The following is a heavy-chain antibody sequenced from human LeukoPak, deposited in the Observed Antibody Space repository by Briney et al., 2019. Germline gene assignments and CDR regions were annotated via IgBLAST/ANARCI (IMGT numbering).Heavy chain of an antibody. CDR2: IYYSGST. J-gene: IGHJ4*02. Sequence: PSQTLSLTCTVSGGSISSGGYYWSWIRQHPGKGLEWIGYIYYSGSTYYNPSLKSRVTISVDTSKNQFSLKLSSVTAADTAVYYCARAPLDCSSISCYTGPADYWGQGTLVTVSS. CDR1: GGSISSGGYY. D-gene: IGHD2-2*02. CDR3: ARAPLDCSSISCYTGPADY. V-gene: IGHV4-31*03.